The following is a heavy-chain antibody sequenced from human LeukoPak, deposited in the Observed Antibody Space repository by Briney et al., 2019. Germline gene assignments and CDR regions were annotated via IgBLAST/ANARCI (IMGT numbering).Heavy chain of an antibody. V-gene: IGHV3-23*01. CDR2: VSAGGDTT. CDR3: AKEGRLTVAAVVVENYFDY. CDR1: GFTFSSYA. D-gene: IGHD3-22*01. J-gene: IGHJ4*02. Sequence: PGGSLRLSCVASGFTFSSYAMSWVRQAPGKGLEWVSGVSAGGDTTYTADSVKGRFTISRDNSGTTVSLQMNSLTTDDTAVYFCAKEGRLTVAAVVVENYFDYWGQGTPVIVSA.